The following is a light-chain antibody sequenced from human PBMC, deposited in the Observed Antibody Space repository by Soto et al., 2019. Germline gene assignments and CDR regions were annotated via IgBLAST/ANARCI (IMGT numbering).Light chain of an antibody. J-gene: IGKJ2*01. CDR3: QQYGSSPMYT. Sequence: EIVLTQSPGTLSLSPGERATLSCRASQSVSSSYLAWYQQKPGQAPRLLIYGASIRATGIPDRFSGSESGTDFTLTISRLEPEDFAVYYCQQYGSSPMYTFGQGTRLEIK. CDR1: QSVSSSY. V-gene: IGKV3-20*01. CDR2: GAS.